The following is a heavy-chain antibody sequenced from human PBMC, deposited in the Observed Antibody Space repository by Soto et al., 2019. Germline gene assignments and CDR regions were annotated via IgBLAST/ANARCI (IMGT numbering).Heavy chain of an antibody. Sequence: PGGSLRLSCAASGFTFSSYSMNWVRQAPGKGLEWVSSISISSSYIYYADSVKGRFTISRDNDKNSLYLQMNSLRAEYTAVYYCATSLFIEAAGTSFDYWGHGTLVTLSS. CDR2: ISISSSYI. CDR3: ATSLFIEAAGTSFDY. J-gene: IGHJ4*01. CDR1: GFTFSSYS. D-gene: IGHD6-13*01. V-gene: IGHV3-21*01.